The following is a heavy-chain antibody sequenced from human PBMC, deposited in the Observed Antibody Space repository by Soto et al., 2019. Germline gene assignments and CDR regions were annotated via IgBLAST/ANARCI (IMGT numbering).Heavy chain of an antibody. D-gene: IGHD2-2*02. Sequence: TSETLSLTCTVSGGSISSYYWSWIRQPAGKGLEWIGRIYTSGSTNYNPSLKSRVTMSVDTSKNQFSLKLSSVTAADTAVYYCARDVGYCSSTSCYTGPFDYWGQGTLVTVSS. V-gene: IGHV4-4*07. CDR2: IYTSGST. J-gene: IGHJ4*02. CDR1: GGSISSYY. CDR3: ARDVGYCSSTSCYTGPFDY.